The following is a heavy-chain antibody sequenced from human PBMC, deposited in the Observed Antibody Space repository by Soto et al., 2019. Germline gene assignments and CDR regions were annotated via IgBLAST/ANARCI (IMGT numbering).Heavy chain of an antibody. Sequence: GGSLRLSCAASGFTFSDYYMSWIRQAPGKGLEWVSYIISSGSTIYYADSVKGRFTISRDNAKNSLYLQMNSLRAEDTAVYYCARDRHSGYDEYYYYYYGMDVWGQGTTVTVSS. J-gene: IGHJ6*02. CDR2: IISSGSTI. CDR1: GFTFSDYY. V-gene: IGHV3-11*01. D-gene: IGHD5-12*01. CDR3: ARDRHSGYDEYYYYYYGMDV.